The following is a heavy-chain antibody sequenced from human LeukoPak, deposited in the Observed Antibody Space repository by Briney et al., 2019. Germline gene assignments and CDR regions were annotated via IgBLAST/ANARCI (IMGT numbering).Heavy chain of an antibody. Sequence: PGGSLRLSCAASGFTFSSYGMHWVRQAPGKGLEWVAVIWYDGSNKYYADSVKGRFTISRDNSKNTLYLQMNSLRAEDTAVYYCAKDWHYGDYKGGFDYWGQGTLVTVSS. J-gene: IGHJ4*02. D-gene: IGHD4-17*01. CDR1: GFTFSSYG. CDR2: IWYDGSNK. CDR3: AKDWHYGDYKGGFDY. V-gene: IGHV3-33*06.